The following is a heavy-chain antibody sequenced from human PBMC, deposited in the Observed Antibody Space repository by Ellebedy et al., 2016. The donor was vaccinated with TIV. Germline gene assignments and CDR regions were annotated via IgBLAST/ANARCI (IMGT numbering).Heavy chain of an antibody. D-gene: IGHD1-1*01. CDR3: ARRKVMNRNGNHYDYYGMDV. CDR2: IYYSGFT. V-gene: IGHV4-59*01. J-gene: IGHJ6*02. CDR1: GGSISTYY. Sequence: MPSETLSLTCTVSGGSISTYYWSWIRQPPGKGLEWIGYIYYSGFTNYNPSLRGRVTFSVDTSTSKNHFSLKLNSVTAADTAVYYCARRKVMNRNGNHYDYYGMDVWGQGTTVTVSS.